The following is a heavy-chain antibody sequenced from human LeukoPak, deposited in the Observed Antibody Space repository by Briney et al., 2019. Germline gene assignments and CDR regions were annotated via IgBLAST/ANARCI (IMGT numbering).Heavy chain of an antibody. CDR2: IYYSGST. CDR1: GGSISSYY. V-gene: IGHV4-59*01. Sequence: SETLSLTCTVSGGSISSYYWSWIRQPPGKGLEWIGYIYYSGSTNYNPSLKSRVTISVDTSKNQFSLKLSSATAADTAVYYCARERWELLSAFDIWGQGTMVTVPS. J-gene: IGHJ3*02. CDR3: ARERWELLSAFDI. D-gene: IGHD1-26*01.